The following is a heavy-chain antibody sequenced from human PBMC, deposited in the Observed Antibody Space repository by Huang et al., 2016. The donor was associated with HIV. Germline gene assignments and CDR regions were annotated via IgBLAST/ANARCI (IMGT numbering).Heavy chain of an antibody. V-gene: IGHV3-53*01. D-gene: IGHD6-19*01. Sequence: EVQLVESGGGLIQTGGSLRLSCAASGFSVNTNYMTWVRQAPGKGLEWVSVIYAGGSTYYAASVKGRFTISRDNSKNTVFLQMSSLRAEDTAVYYCARVQQSSGWYGGDLDYWGQGTLVTISS. J-gene: IGHJ4*02. CDR1: GFSVNTNY. CDR3: ARVQQSSGWYGGDLDY. CDR2: IYAGGST.